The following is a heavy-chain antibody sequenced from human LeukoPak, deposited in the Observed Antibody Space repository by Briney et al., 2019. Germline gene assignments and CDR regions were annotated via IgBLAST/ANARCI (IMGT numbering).Heavy chain of an antibody. V-gene: IGHV3-30*18. CDR2: ISYDGSNK. Sequence: PGRSLRLSCAASGFTFSSYGMHWVRQAPGKGLEWVAVISYDGSNKYYADSVKGRFTISRDNSKNTLYLQMNSLRAEDTAVYYCAKGRGRVYSGYDLDYWGQGTLVTVSS. J-gene: IGHJ4*02. CDR1: GFTFSSYG. D-gene: IGHD5-12*01. CDR3: AKGRGRVYSGYDLDY.